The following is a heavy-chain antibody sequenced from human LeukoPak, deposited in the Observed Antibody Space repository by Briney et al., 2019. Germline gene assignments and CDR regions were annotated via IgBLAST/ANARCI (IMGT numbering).Heavy chain of an antibody. CDR1: GGTFSSYA. Sequence: WASVKVSCKASGGTFSSYAISWVRQAPGQGLEWMGGIIPIFGTANYAQKFQGRVTITADESTSTAYMELSSLRSEDTAVYHCARATERLAVNDAFDIWGQGTMVTVSS. CDR3: ARATERLAVNDAFDI. D-gene: IGHD6-25*01. CDR2: IIPIFGTA. J-gene: IGHJ3*02. V-gene: IGHV1-69*13.